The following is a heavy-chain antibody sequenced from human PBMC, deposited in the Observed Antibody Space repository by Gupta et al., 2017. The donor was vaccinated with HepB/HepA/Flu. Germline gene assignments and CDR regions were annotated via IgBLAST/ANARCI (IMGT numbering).Heavy chain of an antibody. CDR2: VYWDDDK. J-gene: IGHJ6*04. Sequence: QITLTASGLPLVKPTQTLTLTCTFSGFSLSNIGVGVGWIRQPPGKALEWLEVVYWDDDKHHSPSLRTRLNITKDAAKNQVVLTMSDLDPVDTGTYYGARQNRSVVEEGGKNDDYDYPMDGGGKGATVTVSS. CDR3: ARQNRSVVEEGGKNDDYDYPMDG. D-gene: IGHD4-23*01. CDR1: GFSLSNIGVG. V-gene: IGHV2-5*02.